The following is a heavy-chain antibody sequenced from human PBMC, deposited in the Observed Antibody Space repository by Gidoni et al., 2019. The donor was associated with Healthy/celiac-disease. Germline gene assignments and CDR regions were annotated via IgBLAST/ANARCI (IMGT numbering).Heavy chain of an antibody. CDR1: GDTFSSYA. J-gene: IGHJ3*02. CDR3: ARVYYYGSTGGGAFDI. V-gene: IGHV1-69*06. D-gene: IGHD3-22*01. CDR2: IIPIFSKA. Sequence: QVQLVQSGAAVKKLGSSVKVSCKASGDTFSSYALNWVRPAPGPGLEWMGGIIPIFSKANYARKYQGRVTSTADKSTTTAYMGLSSLTSEDTAVYYCARVYYYGSTGGGAFDIWGQGTMVTVSS.